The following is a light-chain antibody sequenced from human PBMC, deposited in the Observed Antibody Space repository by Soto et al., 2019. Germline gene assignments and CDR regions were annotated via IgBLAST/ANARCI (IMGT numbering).Light chain of an antibody. J-gene: IGKJ1*01. V-gene: IGKV2-30*02. Sequence: EVVLTQSPLSLPVTLGQAASISCRSSQSLIHSDGSTYLSWFQQRPGQSPRRLIYEVSDRDSGVPDRFSGSGSGADFTRKISRVEAEDVGVYSCMQGTHWPWTFGQGTKVEI. CDR2: EVS. CDR3: MQGTHWPWT. CDR1: QSLIHSDGSTY.